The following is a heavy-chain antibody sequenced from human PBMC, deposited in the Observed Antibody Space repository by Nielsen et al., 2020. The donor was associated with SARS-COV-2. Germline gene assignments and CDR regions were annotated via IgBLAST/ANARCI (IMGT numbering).Heavy chain of an antibody. D-gene: IGHD6-13*01. CDR3: AGESIAAAGTWGY. CDR1: GGTFSSYA. CDR2: IIPILGIA. J-gene: IGHJ4*02. Sequence: SVKVSCKASGGTFSSYAISWVRQAPGQGLEWMGRIIPILGIANYAQKFQGRVTITADKSMSTAYMELSSLRSEDTAVYYCAGESIAAAGTWGYWGQGTLVTVSS. V-gene: IGHV1-69*04.